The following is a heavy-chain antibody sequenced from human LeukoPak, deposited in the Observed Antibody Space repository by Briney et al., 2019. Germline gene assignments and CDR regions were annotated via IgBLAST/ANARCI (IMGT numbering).Heavy chain of an antibody. J-gene: IGHJ4*02. Sequence: ASVNVSCKASGFTFTGYYIHWVRQAPGQGLEWMGYINPHSGGTNSPQKFRGRVTVTTDTSISAAYMELSSLISDDTAMYYCVREGNELLSKNFDYWGQGTLVTVSS. V-gene: IGHV1-2*02. D-gene: IGHD2-21*02. CDR1: GFTFTGYY. CDR3: VREGNELLSKNFDY. CDR2: INPHSGGT.